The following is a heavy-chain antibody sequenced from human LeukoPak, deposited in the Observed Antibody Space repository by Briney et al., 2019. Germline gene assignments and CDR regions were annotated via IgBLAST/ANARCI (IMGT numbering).Heavy chain of an antibody. V-gene: IGHV4-61*02. CDR2: IYTSGST. J-gene: IGHJ5*02. CDR1: GGSISSGSYY. Sequence: PSETLSLTCTVSGGSISSGSYYWSWIRQPAGKGLEWIGRIYTSGSTNYNPSLKSRVTVSVDTSKNQFSLKLSSVTAADTAVYYCASSRRNWFDPWGQGTLVTVSS. CDR3: ASSRRNWFDP.